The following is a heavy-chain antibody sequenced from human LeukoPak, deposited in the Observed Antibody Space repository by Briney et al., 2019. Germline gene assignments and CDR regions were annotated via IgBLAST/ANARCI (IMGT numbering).Heavy chain of an antibody. V-gene: IGHV3-74*01. CDR1: GFTFSNYW. CDR2: INPDGSST. CDR3: TGGGTISSWFDP. D-gene: IGHD3-3*01. Sequence: PGGSLRLSCAASGFTFSNYWMHWVRQAPGKGLVWVSRINPDGSSTSYADAVKGRFTISRDNAKNTLYLQMNSLRADDTSVYYCTGGGTISSWFDPWGQGTLVTVSS. J-gene: IGHJ5*02.